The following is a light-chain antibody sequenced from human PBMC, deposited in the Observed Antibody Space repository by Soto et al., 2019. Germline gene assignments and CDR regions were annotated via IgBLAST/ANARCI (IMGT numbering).Light chain of an antibody. CDR2: AAS. J-gene: IGKJ4*01. Sequence: QLTQSPSSLSASVGDRVTITCRASQGISSYLAWYQQKPGKAPKLLIYAASTLQSGVPSRFSVSGSGTDGTLTISPLKPEDGATYYGQQSHGTTRTFGGGTKVDI. CDR1: QGISSY. V-gene: IGKV1-39*01. CDR3: QQSHGTTRT.